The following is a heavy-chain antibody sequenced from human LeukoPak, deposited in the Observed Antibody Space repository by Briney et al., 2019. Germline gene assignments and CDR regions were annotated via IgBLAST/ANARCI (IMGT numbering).Heavy chain of an antibody. D-gene: IGHD2-15*01. J-gene: IGHJ4*02. V-gene: IGHV4-39*07. Sequence: SETLSLTCTVSGGSISSSSYYWGWIRQPPGKGLERIGSIYYSGSTYYNPSLKSRVTISVDTSKNQFSLKLSSVTAADTAVYYCARPPDRRYCSGGSCYSRDYWGQGTLVTVSS. CDR1: GGSISSSSYY. CDR3: ARPPDRRYCSGGSCYSRDY. CDR2: IYYSGST.